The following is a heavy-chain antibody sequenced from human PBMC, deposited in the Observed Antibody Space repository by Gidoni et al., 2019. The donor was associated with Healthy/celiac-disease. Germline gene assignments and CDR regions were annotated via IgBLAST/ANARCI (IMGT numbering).Heavy chain of an antibody. CDR3: AKGGADDSSGITFDY. Sequence: QVQLVESGRGGVQPGRSLRLSRAASGFTFSSYGMDWVRQAPGKWLEWVAVISYDGSNKYYADSVKCRFTISRDNSKNTLYLQMNSLRAEDTAVYYCAKGGADDSSGITFDYWGQGTLVTVSS. CDR1: GFTFSSYG. V-gene: IGHV3-30*18. CDR2: ISYDGSNK. J-gene: IGHJ4*02. D-gene: IGHD3-22*01.